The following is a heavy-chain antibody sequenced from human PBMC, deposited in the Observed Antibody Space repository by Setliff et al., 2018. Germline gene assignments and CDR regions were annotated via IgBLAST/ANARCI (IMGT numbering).Heavy chain of an antibody. J-gene: IGHJ4*02. CDR2: ISGGST. D-gene: IGHD2-2*01. CDR1: GFTFSSYA. Sequence: GGSLRLSCAASGFTFSSYAMSWVRQAPGKGLEWVSAISGGSTYYADSVKGRFTISRDNSKNTLYLQMNSLRAEDTAVYYCAKNGGDIVVVPAAPIDYWGQGTLVTVSS. V-gene: IGHV3-23*01. CDR3: AKNGGDIVVVPAAPIDY.